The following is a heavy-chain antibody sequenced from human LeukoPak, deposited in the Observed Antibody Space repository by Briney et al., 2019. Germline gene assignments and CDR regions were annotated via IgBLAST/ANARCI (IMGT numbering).Heavy chain of an antibody. CDR2: INHSGRT. V-gene: IGHV4-34*01. J-gene: IGHJ4*02. CDR3: ARVPDYGGNCALDY. CDR1: GGSFCEYY. D-gene: IGHD4-23*01. Sequence: SETLSLTCAVYGGSFCEYYWSWIRQPPGKGLEWIGEINHSGRTNYNPSLKSRVTISVDTSKKQFSLKLSSVTAADTAVYYCARVPDYGGNCALDYWGQGTLVTVSS.